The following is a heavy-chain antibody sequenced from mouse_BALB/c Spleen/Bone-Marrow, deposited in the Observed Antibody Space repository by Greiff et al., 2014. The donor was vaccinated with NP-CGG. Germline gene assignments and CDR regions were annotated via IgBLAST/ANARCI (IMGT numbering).Heavy chain of an antibody. CDR2: IDPANGYT. V-gene: IGHV14-3*02. CDR1: GFNIKDTY. D-gene: IGHD1-1*01. Sequence: VQLQQSGAELVKPGASVKLSCTASGFNIKDTYMHWVMQRPEQGLEWIGRIDPANGYTKYDQKFKGKATITADKSSNTAYLQPSILTSEDTSVYYCARYRYYGSSYAMDYWGQGTPVTVSS. CDR3: ARYRYYGSSYAMDY. J-gene: IGHJ4*01.